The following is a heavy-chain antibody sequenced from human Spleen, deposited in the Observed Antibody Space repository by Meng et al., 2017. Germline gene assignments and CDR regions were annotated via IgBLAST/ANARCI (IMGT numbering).Heavy chain of an antibody. Sequence: ASVNVSCKASGYTFTSFGISWVRQPPAQGLEWMGIINPSGGSTSYAQKFQGRVTMTRDTSTSTVYMELSTLRSEDTAVYYCARGHFYYDFWSGYLDYWGQGTLVTVSS. D-gene: IGHD3-3*01. J-gene: IGHJ4*02. CDR2: INPSGGST. CDR1: GYTFTSFG. V-gene: IGHV1-46*01. CDR3: ARGHFYYDFWSGYLDY.